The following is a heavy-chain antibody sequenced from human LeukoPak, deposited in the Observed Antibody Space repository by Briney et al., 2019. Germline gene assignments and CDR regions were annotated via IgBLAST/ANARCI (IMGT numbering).Heavy chain of an antibody. J-gene: IGHJ4*02. CDR1: GFTFSNYW. CDR2: INTDGSRI. Sequence: GGSLRLSCAASGFTFSNYWMHWVRQAPGKGLVWVSRINTDGSRITYADSVKGRFTISRDNAMNTVYLQMNSLKTEDTAVYYCTTGSTVTMYYFDYWGQGTLVTVSS. D-gene: IGHD4-11*01. CDR3: TTGSTVTMYYFDY. V-gene: IGHV3-74*01.